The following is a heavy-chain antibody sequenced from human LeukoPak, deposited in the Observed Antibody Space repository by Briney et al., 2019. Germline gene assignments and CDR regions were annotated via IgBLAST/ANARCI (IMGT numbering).Heavy chain of an antibody. J-gene: IGHJ5*02. CDR3: TREITVTTGMPNWFDP. CDR1: GFTFDDYA. Sequence: AGRSLGLSCAASGFTFDDYAMHWVRQVPGKGLEWVSGITWSGDNMGYVDSVKGRFTISRDNAKKSLYLQMNSLRSEDTAFYYCTREITVTTGMPNWFDPWGQGTLVIVSS. CDR2: ITWSGDNM. D-gene: IGHD4-17*01. V-gene: IGHV3-9*01.